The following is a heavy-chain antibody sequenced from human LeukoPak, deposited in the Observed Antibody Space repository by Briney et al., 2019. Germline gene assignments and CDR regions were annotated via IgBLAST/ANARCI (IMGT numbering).Heavy chain of an antibody. Sequence: GGSLRLSCAASGFTFSSYAMSWVRQAPGKGLEWVSAISGSGGSTYYADSVKGRFTISRDNSKNTLYLQMNSLRAEDTAVYYCAKEHYDYVWGSYRFGSFDYWGQGTLVSVSS. CDR2: ISGSGGST. J-gene: IGHJ4*02. V-gene: IGHV3-23*01. CDR1: GFTFSSYA. CDR3: AKEHYDYVWGSYRFGSFDY. D-gene: IGHD3-16*02.